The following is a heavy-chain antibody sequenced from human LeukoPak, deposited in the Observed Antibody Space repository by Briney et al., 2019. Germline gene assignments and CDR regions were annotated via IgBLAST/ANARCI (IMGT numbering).Heavy chain of an antibody. CDR2: ITYSGNT. CDR3: AQQVIGTSNSFDV. V-gene: IGHV4-59*01. D-gene: IGHD2-21*01. CDR1: GASIRSYY. J-gene: IGHJ3*01. Sequence: PSETLSLTCNVSGASIRSYYWTWIRQSPGKGLEWIGSITYSGNTQLNPSLRSRVTMSSDPPKSQSSLKLTSVTTADTALYYCAQQVIGTSNSFDVWGQGTMVTVSS.